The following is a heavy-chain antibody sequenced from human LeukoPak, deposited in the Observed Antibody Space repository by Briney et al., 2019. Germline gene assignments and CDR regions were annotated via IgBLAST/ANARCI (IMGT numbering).Heavy chain of an antibody. CDR2: WFDGSNK. J-gene: IGHJ4*02. CDR3: AKDFWSGYYNSYYFDY. D-gene: IGHD3-3*01. V-gene: IGHV3-30*02. Sequence: WFDGSNKYYADSVKGRFTISRDNSKNTLYLQMNSLRAEDTAVYYCAKDFWSGYYNSYYFDYWGQGTLVTVSS.